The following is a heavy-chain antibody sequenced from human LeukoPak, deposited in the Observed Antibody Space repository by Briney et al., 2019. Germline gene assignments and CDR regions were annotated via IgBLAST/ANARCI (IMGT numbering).Heavy chain of an antibody. CDR1: GGSISSYY. Sequence: SETLSLTCTVSGGSISSYYWSWIRQPAGKGLEWIGRIYTSGSTNYNPSLKSRVTMSVDTSKNQFSLKLSSVTAADTAVYYCARAPVSGRTYYYYMDVWGKGTTVTISS. CDR3: ARAPVSGRTYYYYMDV. J-gene: IGHJ6*03. V-gene: IGHV4-4*07. CDR2: IYTSGST. D-gene: IGHD1-26*01.